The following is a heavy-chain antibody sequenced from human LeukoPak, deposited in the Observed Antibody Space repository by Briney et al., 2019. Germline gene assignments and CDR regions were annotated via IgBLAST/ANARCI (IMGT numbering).Heavy chain of an antibody. CDR3: ARAGGIGVAAAGDNWFDP. Sequence: SETLSLTCTVTGGSISNYYWSWIRQPAGKGLEWIGRIYTSGSTNYNPSLKSRVTMSVDTSKNQFSLKLSSVTAADTAVYYCARAGGIGVAAAGDNWFDPWGQGTLVTVSS. CDR1: GGSISNYY. D-gene: IGHD6-13*01. CDR2: IYTSGST. J-gene: IGHJ5*02. V-gene: IGHV4-4*07.